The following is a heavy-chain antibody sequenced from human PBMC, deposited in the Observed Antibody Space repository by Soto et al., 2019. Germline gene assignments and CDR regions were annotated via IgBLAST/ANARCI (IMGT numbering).Heavy chain of an antibody. J-gene: IGHJ4*02. Sequence: ASVKVSCKASGYTFTSYDIYWVRQATGQGLEWMGWMNPNTGNSGYAQKFQGRVTMTSDTSISTAHMELSSLRSEDTAVYYCARWSHEIVGATTFDYWGQGTLVTVSS. D-gene: IGHD1-26*01. V-gene: IGHV1-8*01. CDR3: ARWSHEIVGATTFDY. CDR2: MNPNTGNS. CDR1: GYTFTSYD.